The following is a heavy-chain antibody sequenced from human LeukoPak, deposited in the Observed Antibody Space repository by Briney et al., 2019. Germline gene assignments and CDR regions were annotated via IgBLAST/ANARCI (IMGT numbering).Heavy chain of an antibody. CDR2: IIPILGIV. V-gene: IGHV1-69*04. J-gene: IGHJ4*02. CDR1: GGTFSSHA. CDR3: ARGRWLQPWGYFDY. D-gene: IGHD5-24*01. Sequence: GASVKVSCKTSGGTFSSHAISWVRQAPGQGLEWMGRIIPILGIVNYAQMFQGRVTIITDESASTAYMELSSLRSEDTAVYYCARGRWLQPWGYFDYWGQGTLVTVSS.